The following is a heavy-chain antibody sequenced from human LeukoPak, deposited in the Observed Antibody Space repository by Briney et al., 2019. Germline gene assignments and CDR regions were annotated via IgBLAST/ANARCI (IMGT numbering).Heavy chain of an antibody. CDR3: ARDPDQKRFEY. CDR2: IYPGDSDT. CDR1: GYSFTNYW. Sequence: AESLKISCQGSGYSFTNYWIGWVRQMPGKGLEWMGIIYPGDSDTRYNPSFQGQVTISADKSTSTAYLHWSSLKASDTGIYYCARDPDQKRFEYWGQGTLVTVSS. J-gene: IGHJ4*02. D-gene: IGHD2-2*01. V-gene: IGHV5-51*01.